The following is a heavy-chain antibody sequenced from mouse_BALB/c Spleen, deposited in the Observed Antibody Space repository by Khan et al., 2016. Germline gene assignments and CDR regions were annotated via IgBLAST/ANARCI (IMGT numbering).Heavy chain of an antibody. D-gene: IGHD1-1*01. Sequence: EVPLQESGPGLVKPSQSLSLTCTVTGYSITSDFAWNWIRQFPGNKLEWMGYISHSGSTSYNPSLKSRFSITRDTSKNQFFLQLNSVTAEDSATYYCARGYYYGKGYFDYWGQGTTLTVSS. CDR1: GYSITSDFA. CDR2: ISHSGST. J-gene: IGHJ2*01. V-gene: IGHV3-2*02. CDR3: ARGYYYGKGYFDY.